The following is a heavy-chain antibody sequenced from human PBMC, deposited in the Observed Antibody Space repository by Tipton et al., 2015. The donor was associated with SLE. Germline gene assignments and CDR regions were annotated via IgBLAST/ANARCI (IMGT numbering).Heavy chain of an antibody. V-gene: IGHV4-34*01. D-gene: IGHD3-3*01. J-gene: IGHJ6*02. CDR1: GGSFSGYY. Sequence: LRLSCVVYGGSFSGYYWSWIRQPPGKGLEWIGEINHSGSTNYNPSLKSRVTISVDTSKNQFSLKLSSVTAADTAVYYCARRFLEWFGYGMDVWGQGTTVTVS. CDR3: ARRFLEWFGYGMDV. CDR2: INHSGST.